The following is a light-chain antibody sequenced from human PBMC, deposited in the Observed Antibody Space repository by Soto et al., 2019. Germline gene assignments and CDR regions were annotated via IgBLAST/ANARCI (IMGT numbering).Light chain of an antibody. CDR3: VLYMGSGIGV. CDR2: STN. Sequence: QTVVTQEPSFSVSPGGTVTLTCGLSSGSVSTSYYPSWYQQTPGQAPRTLIYSTNTRSSGVPDRFSGSILGNKAALTITGAQADDESDCYCVLYMGSGIGVFGGGTKLTVL. J-gene: IGLJ3*02. CDR1: SGSVSTSYY. V-gene: IGLV8-61*01.